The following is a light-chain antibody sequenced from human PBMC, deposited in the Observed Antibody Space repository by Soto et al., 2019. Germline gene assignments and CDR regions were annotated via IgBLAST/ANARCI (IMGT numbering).Light chain of an antibody. CDR2: GAS. J-gene: IGKJ1*01. V-gene: IGKV3-15*01. Sequence: EIVMTQSPATLSVSPGERATLSCRASQSVSSNLAWYQQKPGQAPRLLIYGASTRATGIPARFSGSRSGTEFTLIISSLQSEDVAVYYCQQYNNWPPWTFGQGTKVEIK. CDR3: QQYNNWPPWT. CDR1: QSVSSN.